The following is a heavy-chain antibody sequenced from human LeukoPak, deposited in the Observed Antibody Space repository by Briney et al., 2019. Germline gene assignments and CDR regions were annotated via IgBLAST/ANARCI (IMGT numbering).Heavy chain of an antibody. V-gene: IGHV4-34*01. CDR3: ARGLSRGPYTMVRGVHYYYYYMDV. CDR2: INHSGST. CDR1: GGSISSYY. J-gene: IGHJ6*03. Sequence: SETLSLTCTVSGGSISSYYWSWIRQPPGKGLEWIGEINHSGSTNYNPSLKSRVTISVDTSKNQFSLKLSSVTAADTAVYYCARGLSRGPYTMVRGVHYYYYYMDVWGKGTTVTVSS. D-gene: IGHD3-10*01.